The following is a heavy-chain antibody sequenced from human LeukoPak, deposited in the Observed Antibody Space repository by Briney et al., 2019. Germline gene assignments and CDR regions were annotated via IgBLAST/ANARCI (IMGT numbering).Heavy chain of an antibody. J-gene: IGHJ5*02. CDR2: ISGSGGST. Sequence: GGSRGPSWAPPGFTLTTMPITGVPQAPGRGRGGASAISGSGGSTYYADSVKGRFTISRDNSKNTLYLQMNSLRAEDTAVYYCAKQSGSYVKGGIDPWGQGTLVTVSS. CDR3: AKQSGSYVKGGIDP. CDR1: GFTLTTMP. D-gene: IGHD1-26*01. V-gene: IGHV3-23*01.